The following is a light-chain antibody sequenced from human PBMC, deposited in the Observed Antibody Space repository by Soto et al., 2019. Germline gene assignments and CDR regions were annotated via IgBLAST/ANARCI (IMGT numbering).Light chain of an antibody. CDR1: SSNIGSKS. J-gene: IGLJ2*01. CDR2: SNN. CDR3: AAWDDSLNGLV. V-gene: IGLV1-44*01. Sequence: QSVLTQPPSLSGTPGQRVKMSCSGSSSNIGSKSVSWYQHLPQTAPKLLIYSNNQRPSGVPGRFSGSKSGTSASLALSGLQSDDKTQYYCAAWDDSLNGLVFGGGTKLNVL.